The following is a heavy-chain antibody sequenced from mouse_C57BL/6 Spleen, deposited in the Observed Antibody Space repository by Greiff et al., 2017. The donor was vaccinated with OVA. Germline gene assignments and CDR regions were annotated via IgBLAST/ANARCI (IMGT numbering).Heavy chain of an antibody. D-gene: IGHD1-1*01. V-gene: IGHV14-1*01. J-gene: IGHJ2*01. CDR1: GFNIKDYY. CDR2: IDPEDGDT. CDR3: TASITTVVPRFDY. Sequence: VQLQQSGAELVRPGASVKLSCTASGFNIKDYYMHWVKQRPEQGLEWIGRIDPEDGDTEYAPKFQGKATMTADTSSNTAYLQLSSLTSEDTAVYYCTASITTVVPRFDYWGQGTTLTVSS.